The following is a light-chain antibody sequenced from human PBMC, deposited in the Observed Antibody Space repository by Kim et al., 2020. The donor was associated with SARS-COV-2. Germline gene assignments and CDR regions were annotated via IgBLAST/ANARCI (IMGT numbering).Light chain of an antibody. CDR2: GAS. Sequence: LYPGERATLSCRARQSVSSSYLAWYQQKPGQAPRLLIYGASSRATGIPDRFSGSGSGTDFTLTISRLEPEDFAVYYCQQYGSSFTFGPGTKVDIK. V-gene: IGKV3-20*01. J-gene: IGKJ3*01. CDR3: QQYGSSFT. CDR1: QSVSSSY.